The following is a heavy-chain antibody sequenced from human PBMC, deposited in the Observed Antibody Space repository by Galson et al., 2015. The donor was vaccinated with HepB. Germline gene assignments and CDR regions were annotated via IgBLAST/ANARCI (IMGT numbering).Heavy chain of an antibody. D-gene: IGHD3-3*01. CDR2: IRSKAYGGTT. J-gene: IGHJ6*03. Sequence: SLRLSCAASGFTFGDYAMSWFRQAPGKGLEWVGFIRSKAYGGTTEYAASVKGRFTISRDDSKSIAYLQMNSLKTEDTAVYYCTRGGDPRLEWLSYYYYYYMDVWGKGTTVTVSS. CDR3: TRGGDPRLEWLSYYYYYYMDV. CDR1: GFTFGDYA. V-gene: IGHV3-49*03.